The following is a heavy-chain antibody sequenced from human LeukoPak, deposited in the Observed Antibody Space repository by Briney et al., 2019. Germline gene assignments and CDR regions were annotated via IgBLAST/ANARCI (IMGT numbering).Heavy chain of an antibody. D-gene: IGHD6-13*01. CDR2: ISAYNGNT. J-gene: IGHJ6*04. CDR3: ARESSSWYYYGMDV. V-gene: IGHV1-18*04. CDR1: GYTFTSYG. Sequence: GGSVKVSCKASGYTFTSYGISWVRQAPGQGLEWMGWISAYNGNTNYAQKLQGRVTMTTDTSTSTAYMELRSLRSDDTAVYYCARESSSWYYYGMDVWGKGTTVTVSS.